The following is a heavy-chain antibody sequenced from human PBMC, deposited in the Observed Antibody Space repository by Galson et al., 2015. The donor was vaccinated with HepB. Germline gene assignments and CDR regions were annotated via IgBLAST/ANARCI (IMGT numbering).Heavy chain of an antibody. J-gene: IGHJ6*02. CDR1: GYTFTGYY. CDR2: INPNSGGT. V-gene: IGHV1-2*04. CDR3: ARILKGGNYGMDV. D-gene: IGHD3-9*01. Sequence: SVKVSCKASGYTFTGYYMHWVRQAPGQGLEWMGWINPNSGGTNYAQKFQGWVTMTRDTSISTAYMELSRLRSDDTAVYYCARILKGGNYGMDVWGQGTTVTVSS.